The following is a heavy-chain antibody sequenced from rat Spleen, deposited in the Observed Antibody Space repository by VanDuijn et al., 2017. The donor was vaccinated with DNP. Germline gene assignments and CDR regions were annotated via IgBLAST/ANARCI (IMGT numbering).Heavy chain of an antibody. J-gene: IGHJ3*01. D-gene: IGHD1-11*01. Sequence: QVQLKESGPGLVQPSQTLSLTCTVSGISLTRYHVHWVRQPPGKGLAWMGVIWNFVGTRYHSTLKSRLTITKDTSRSQVFLKMNSLQTEDTATYYCARDLLRWRRGFAYWGQGTLVTVSS. CDR3: ARDLLRWRRGFAY. V-gene: IGHV2-41*01. CDR1: GISLTRYH. CDR2: IWNFVGT.